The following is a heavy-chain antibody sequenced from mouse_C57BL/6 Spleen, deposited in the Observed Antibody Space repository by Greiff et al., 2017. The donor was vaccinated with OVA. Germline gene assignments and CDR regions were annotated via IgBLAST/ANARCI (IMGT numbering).Heavy chain of an antibody. J-gene: IGHJ4*01. CDR3: ARLDYYGSSYYAMDY. CDR2: INPNYGTT. D-gene: IGHD1-1*01. CDR1: GYSFTDYN. V-gene: IGHV1-39*01. Sequence: VQLQQSGPELVKPGASVKISCKTSGYSFTDYNMNWVKQSNGKSLEWIGVINPNYGTTSYNQKFKGKATLTVDQSSSTAYMQLNSLTSEDSAVYYCARLDYYGSSYYAMDYWGQGTSVTVSS.